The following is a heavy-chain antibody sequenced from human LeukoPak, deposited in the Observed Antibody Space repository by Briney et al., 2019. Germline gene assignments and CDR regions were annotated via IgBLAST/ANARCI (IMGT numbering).Heavy chain of an antibody. V-gene: IGHV3-30*02. J-gene: IGHJ4*02. CDR1: GFTFSSYG. Sequence: GGFLRLSCAASGFTFSSYGMLWVRQAPGKGLEGVAFIRYDGSNEYYVDSVKGRFTISRDNSKNTLYLQMNSLRTEDSAVYYCAKDLKFFDYWGQGTLVTVSS. CDR3: AKDLKFFDY. CDR2: IRYDGSNE.